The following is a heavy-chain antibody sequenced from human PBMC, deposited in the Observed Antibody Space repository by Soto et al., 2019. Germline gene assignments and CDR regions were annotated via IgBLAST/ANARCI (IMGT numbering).Heavy chain of an antibody. CDR1: GGSISSYY. J-gene: IGHJ4*02. Sequence: SETLSLTCTVSGGSISSYYGSWIRQPPGKGLEWIGNIYYSGSTNYNPSLKSRVSISVDTSKNQFSLRLSSVTAADTAVYYCARGVRFLELFSENYFDYWGRGTLVTVSS. D-gene: IGHD3-3*01. V-gene: IGHV4-59*01. CDR3: ARGVRFLELFSENYFDY. CDR2: IYYSGST.